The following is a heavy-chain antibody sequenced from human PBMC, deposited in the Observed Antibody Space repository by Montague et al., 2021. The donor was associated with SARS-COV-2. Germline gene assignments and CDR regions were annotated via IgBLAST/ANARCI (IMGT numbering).Heavy chain of an antibody. D-gene: IGHD6-25*01. CDR3: ARETVTAGAFDI. CDR1: GASFAICH. CDR2: FCILCST. V-gene: IGHV4-4*08. J-gene: IGHJ3*02. Sequence: SETLSLTCTVSGASFAICHWGWIRQSPAQGLEWIGIFCILCSTDYNPSLKIRATISRYTSTNQFSLKLTSVTAADTAVYYCARETVTAGAFDIWGQGTMVTVSS.